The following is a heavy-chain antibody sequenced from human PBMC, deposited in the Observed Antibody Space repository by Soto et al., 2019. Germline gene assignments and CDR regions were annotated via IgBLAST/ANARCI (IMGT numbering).Heavy chain of an antibody. CDR3: AKEGRYSSSRGYFDY. D-gene: IGHD6-13*01. J-gene: IGHJ4*02. Sequence: EVQLLESGGGLVQPGGSLRLSCAASGFTFSSYGMSWVRQAPGKGLEWVSGISSSGGSTYYADSVKGRFTISRDNPKNTLYLQMNSLRAEDTAVYYCAKEGRYSSSRGYFDYWGQGTLVTVSS. CDR1: GFTFSSYG. V-gene: IGHV3-23*01. CDR2: ISSSGGST.